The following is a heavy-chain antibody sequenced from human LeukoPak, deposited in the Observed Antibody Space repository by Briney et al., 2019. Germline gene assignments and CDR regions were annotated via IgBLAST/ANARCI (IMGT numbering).Heavy chain of an antibody. V-gene: IGHV5-51*01. CDR2: IYPGDSDT. D-gene: IGHD1-1*01. CDR3: ARQYKPDAFDI. Sequence: GESLXXSCKGSGYSFTSYWIGWVRQMPGKGLEWMGIIYPGDSDTRYSPSFQGQVTISADKSISTAYLQWSSLKASDTAMYYCARQYKPDAFDIWGQGTMVTVSS. CDR1: GYSFTSYW. J-gene: IGHJ3*02.